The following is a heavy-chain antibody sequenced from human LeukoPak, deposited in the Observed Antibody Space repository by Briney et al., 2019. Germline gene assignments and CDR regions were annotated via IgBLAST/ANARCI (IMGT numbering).Heavy chain of an antibody. Sequence: SVKVSCKASGGTFSSYAISWVRQAPGQGLEWMGRIIPILGIANYAQKFQGRVTITADKSTSTAYMELSSLRSEDTAVYYCASYYYGSGSSYFDYWGQGTLVTVSS. V-gene: IGHV1-69*04. D-gene: IGHD3-10*01. J-gene: IGHJ4*02. CDR2: IIPILGIA. CDR3: ASYYYGSGSSYFDY. CDR1: GGTFSSYA.